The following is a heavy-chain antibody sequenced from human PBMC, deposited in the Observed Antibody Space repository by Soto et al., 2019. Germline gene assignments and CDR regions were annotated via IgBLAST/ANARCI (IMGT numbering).Heavy chain of an antibody. D-gene: IGHD3-10*01. J-gene: IGHJ3*02. Sequence: QVQLEQSGAEVKKPGSSVKVSCKASGGTLSDHGVSWLRQAPGQGLEWVGGTIPVFDTAKYAQKFQGRVTIAADKSTIIAYMELSGLRSEDTAFYYCARGVYGSGNYYTGPSAFDIWGQGTMVIVSS. V-gene: IGHV1-69*06. CDR1: GGTLSDHG. CDR3: ARGVYGSGNYYTGPSAFDI. CDR2: TIPVFDTA.